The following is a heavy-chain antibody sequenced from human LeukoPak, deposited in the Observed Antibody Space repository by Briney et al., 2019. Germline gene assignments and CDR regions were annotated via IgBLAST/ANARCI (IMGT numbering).Heavy chain of an antibody. D-gene: IGHD3-9*01. CDR1: GYTFTSYG. CDR2: ISAYNGNT. V-gene: IGHV1-18*01. J-gene: IGHJ6*02. CDR3: ARAPARLRYFVWFSGPRDQGTYYYGMDV. Sequence: ASVKVSCKASGYTFTSYGISWVRQAPGQGLEWMGWISAYNGNTNYAQKLHGRVTMTTDTSTSTAYMELRSLRSDDTAVYYCARAPARLRYFVWFSGPRDQGTYYYGMDVWGQGTTVTVSS.